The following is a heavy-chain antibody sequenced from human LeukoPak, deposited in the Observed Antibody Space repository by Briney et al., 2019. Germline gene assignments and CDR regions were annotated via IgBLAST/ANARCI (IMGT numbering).Heavy chain of an antibody. J-gene: IGHJ3*02. V-gene: IGHV1-2*04. CDR3: ARAFITMVRGVIIDDAFDI. CDR1: GYTFTGYY. Sequence: ASVKVSCKASGYTFTGYYMHWVRQAPGQGLEWMGWINPNSGGTNYAQKFQGWVTMTRDTSISTAYMELSRLRSDDTAVYYCARAFITMVRGVIIDDAFDIWGQGTMVTVSS. CDR2: INPNSGGT. D-gene: IGHD3-10*01.